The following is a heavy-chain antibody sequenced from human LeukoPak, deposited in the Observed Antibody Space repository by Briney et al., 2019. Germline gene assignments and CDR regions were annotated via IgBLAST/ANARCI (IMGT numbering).Heavy chain of an antibody. CDR1: GFTFSTYW. V-gene: IGHV3-7*01. J-gene: IGHJ4*02. D-gene: IGHD2-8*01. Sequence: GGSLRLSCAASGFTFSTYWMTWVRQAPGKGLEWVANIKEDGSEKYYVDSVQGRFTISRDNAKNSLYLQVNSLRAEDTAVYYCARDRTRGFYWGQVTLVTVSS. CDR2: IKEDGSEK. CDR3: ARDRTRGFY.